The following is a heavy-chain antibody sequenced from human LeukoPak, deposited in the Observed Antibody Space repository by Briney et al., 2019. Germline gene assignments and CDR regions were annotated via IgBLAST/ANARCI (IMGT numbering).Heavy chain of an antibody. CDR2: IYYSGST. V-gene: IGHV4-59*01. J-gene: IGHJ4*02. D-gene: IGHD6-13*01. CDR1: GGSISSYH. CDR3: ARSHSSSWSYYFDY. Sequence: SETLSLTCTVSGGSISSYHWSWIRQPPGKGLEWIGYIYYSGSTNYNPSLKSRVTISVDTSKNQFSLKLSSVIAADTAVYYCARSHSSSWSYYFDYWGQGTLVTVSS.